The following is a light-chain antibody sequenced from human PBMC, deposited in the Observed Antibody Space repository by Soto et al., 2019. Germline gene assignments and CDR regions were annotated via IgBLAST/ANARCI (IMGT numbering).Light chain of an antibody. CDR3: QQYGGSPGT. CDR1: QSVGTS. V-gene: IGKV3-20*01. CDR2: GAS. J-gene: IGKJ1*01. Sequence: EIVLTQSPVTLSLSPGERGTLSGRASQSVGTSLAWYQQKPGQAPRLRIYGASNSATGLPDRFSGSGSGTAFTLTIGHLEIEGLAVYHCQQYGGSPGTFGQGTKVELK.